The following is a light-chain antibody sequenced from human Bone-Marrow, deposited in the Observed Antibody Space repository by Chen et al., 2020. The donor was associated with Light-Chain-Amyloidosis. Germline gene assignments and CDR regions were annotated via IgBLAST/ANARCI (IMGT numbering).Light chain of an antibody. CDR3: SSYTITNTLV. CDR1: SSNVCGDNH. V-gene: IGLV2-14*01. J-gene: IGLJ1*01. CDR2: EVT. Sequence: QSALTQPASVSGSPGQSITISCTGTSSNVCGDNHVSWYQQHPDKAPKLMIYEVTNRPSWVPDRFSGSKTDNTASLTISELQTEDEADYFCSSYTITNTLVFGSGTRVTVL.